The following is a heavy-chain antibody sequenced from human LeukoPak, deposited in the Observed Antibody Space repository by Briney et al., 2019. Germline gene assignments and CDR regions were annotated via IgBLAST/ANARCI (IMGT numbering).Heavy chain of an antibody. CDR1: GDSVSSNSAA. V-gene: IGHV6-1*01. CDR2: TYYKSKWYY. D-gene: IGHD2-2*01. J-gene: IGHJ4*02. Sequence: SQTLSLTCAISGDSVSSNSAAWTWIRQSPSRSLEWLGRTYYKSKWYYEYAVSVKGRMTITPDTSKNQFSLQLNSVTPEDSAVYYCARYQGALNSWGQGTLVTVSS. CDR3: ARYQGALNS.